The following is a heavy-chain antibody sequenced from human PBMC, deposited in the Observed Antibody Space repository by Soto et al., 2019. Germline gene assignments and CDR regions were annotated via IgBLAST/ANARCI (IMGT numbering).Heavy chain of an antibody. CDR3: ARGGFGELFPFAY. CDR2: INHSGST. Sequence: SETLSLTCAVYGGSFSGYYWSWIRQPPGKGLEWIGEINHSGSTNYNPSLKSRVTISVDTSKNQFSLKLSSVTAADTAVYYCARGGFGELFPFAYWGQGTLVIVSS. CDR1: GGSFSGYY. V-gene: IGHV4-34*01. D-gene: IGHD3-10*01. J-gene: IGHJ4*02.